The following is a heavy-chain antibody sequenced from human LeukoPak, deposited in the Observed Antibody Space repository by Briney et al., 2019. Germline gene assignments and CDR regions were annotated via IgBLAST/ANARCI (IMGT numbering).Heavy chain of an antibody. Sequence: SVKVSRKASGGTFSSYAISWVRQAPGQGLEWMGGIIPIFGTANYAQKFQGRVTITADESTSTAYMELSSLRSEDTAVYYCARERPYDSSGYFFDAFDIWGQGTMVTVSS. D-gene: IGHD3-22*01. V-gene: IGHV1-69*13. CDR1: GGTFSSYA. CDR2: IIPIFGTA. J-gene: IGHJ3*02. CDR3: ARERPYDSSGYFFDAFDI.